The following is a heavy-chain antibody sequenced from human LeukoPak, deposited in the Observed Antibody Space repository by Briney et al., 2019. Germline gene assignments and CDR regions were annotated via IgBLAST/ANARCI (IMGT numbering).Heavy chain of an antibody. D-gene: IGHD3-3*01. J-gene: IGHJ6*02. V-gene: IGHV1-18*01. Sequence: GASVKVSCKDSGYSFTSYGICWVRQAPGQGLEWMGWISAYNGNTNYAQKLQGRGTMTTDTSTSTAYMELRSLRPDDPALYYCASESSKYYDFWSSYYYGMDVWGQGTTVTVSS. CDR1: GYSFTSYG. CDR2: ISAYNGNT. CDR3: ASESSKYYDFWSSYYYGMDV.